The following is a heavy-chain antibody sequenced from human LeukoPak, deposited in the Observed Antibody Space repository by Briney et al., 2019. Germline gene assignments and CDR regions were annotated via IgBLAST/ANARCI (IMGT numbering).Heavy chain of an antibody. CDR1: GASISSSNW. D-gene: IGHD5-18*01. CDR2: IYHSGST. Sequence: PSETLSLTCTVSGASISSSNWWSWVRQPPGKGLEWIGEIYHSGSTNYNPSLKSRVTMSVDKSKNQFSLNLSSVTAADTAVYYCARDLGYSYGYAPTWGQGTMVTVSS. J-gene: IGHJ3*01. CDR3: ARDLGYSYGYAPT. V-gene: IGHV4-4*02.